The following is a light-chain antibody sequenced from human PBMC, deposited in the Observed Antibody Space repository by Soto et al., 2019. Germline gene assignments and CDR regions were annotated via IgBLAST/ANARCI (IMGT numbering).Light chain of an antibody. Sequence: QSALTQPASVSGSPGQSITISCTGTSSDVGGYNYVSWYQQHPGKAPKLMIYEVSNRPSGVSNRFSGSKSGNTASLTISGLQADHEADYYCTSYTSSSTPVFGGGPKLTVL. J-gene: IGLJ3*02. CDR3: TSYTSSSTPV. V-gene: IGLV2-14*01. CDR1: SSDVGGYNY. CDR2: EVS.